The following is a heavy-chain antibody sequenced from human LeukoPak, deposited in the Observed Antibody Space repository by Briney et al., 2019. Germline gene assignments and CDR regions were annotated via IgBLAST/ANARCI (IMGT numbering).Heavy chain of an antibody. V-gene: IGHV7-4-1*02. CDR1: GYTFTSYA. CDR3: ARDKYQLPYEIDY. J-gene: IGHJ4*02. Sequence: ASVKVSCKASGYTFTSYAMNWVRQAPGQGLEWMGWINTNTRNPTYARGFTGRFVFSLDTSLSTAYLQISSLKAEDTAVYYCARDKYQLPYEIDYWGQGTLVTVSS. CDR2: INTNTRNP. D-gene: IGHD2-2*01.